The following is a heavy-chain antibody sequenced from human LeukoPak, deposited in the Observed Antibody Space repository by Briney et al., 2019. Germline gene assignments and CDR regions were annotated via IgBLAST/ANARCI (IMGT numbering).Heavy chain of an antibody. CDR1: GGSISSSNW. J-gene: IGHJ4*02. V-gene: IGHV4-4*02. CDR2: IYHSGST. CDR3: ARRTGYSSQIDY. D-gene: IGHD6-13*01. Sequence: PSETLSLTCAVSGGSISSSNWWSWVRQPLGKGLEWIGEIYHSGSTNYNPSLKSRVTISVDRSKNQFSLKLSSVTAADTAVYYCARRTGYSSQIDYWGQGTLVTVSS.